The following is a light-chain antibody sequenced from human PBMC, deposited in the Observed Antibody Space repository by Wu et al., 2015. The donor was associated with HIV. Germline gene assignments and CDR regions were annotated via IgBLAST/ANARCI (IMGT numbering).Light chain of an antibody. Sequence: PGERVTLSCRASQSVSSSYLTWYQQKPGQAPRLLIYGASTRATGIPARFSGSGSGTDFTLTISSLQPEDFAVYYCQQDYNFLLTFGGGTKVEIK. CDR2: GAS. CDR3: QQDYNFLLT. J-gene: IGKJ4*01. V-gene: IGKV3-7*04. CDR1: QSVSSSY.